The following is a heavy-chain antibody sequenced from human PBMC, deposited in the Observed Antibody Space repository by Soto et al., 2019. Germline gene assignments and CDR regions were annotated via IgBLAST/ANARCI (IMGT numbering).Heavy chain of an antibody. CDR1: GFTFSSYA. CDR2: ISSNGGST. D-gene: IGHD3-10*01. J-gene: IGHJ4*02. Sequence: EVQLVESGGGLVQPGGSLRLSCAASGFTFSSYAMHWVRQAPGKGLEYVSAISSNGGSTYYANSLKGRFTICRDNSKNTLYLQMGSLRAEDMAVYYCARAIAGYYGSGSYSFDYWGQGTLVTVSS. CDR3: ARAIAGYYGSGSYSFDY. V-gene: IGHV3-64*01.